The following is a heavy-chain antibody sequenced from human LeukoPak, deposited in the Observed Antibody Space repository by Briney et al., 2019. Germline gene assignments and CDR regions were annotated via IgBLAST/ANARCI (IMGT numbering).Heavy chain of an antibody. CDR2: INSDGSST. V-gene: IGHV3-74*01. Sequence: AGGSLRLSCAASGFTFSSYWMHWVRQAPGKGLVWVSRINSDGSSTSYADSVKGRFTISRDNAKNTLYLQMNSLRAEDTAVYYCASATYYDFWSGYYGGDAFDIWGQGTMVTVSS. D-gene: IGHD3-3*01. J-gene: IGHJ3*02. CDR1: GFTFSSYW. CDR3: ASATYYDFWSGYYGGDAFDI.